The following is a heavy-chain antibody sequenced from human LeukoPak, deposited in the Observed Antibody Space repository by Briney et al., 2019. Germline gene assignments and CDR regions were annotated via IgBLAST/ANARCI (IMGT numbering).Heavy chain of an antibody. CDR2: INPTTGST. D-gene: IGHD5-12*01. J-gene: IGHJ4*02. CDR1: GYTFTNFY. CDR3: ARYGASSDYDFRRPSFFDS. V-gene: IGHV1-46*01. Sequence: GASVKVSCKASGYTFTNFYLHWVRQAPGQGLEWMRIINPTTGSTTYAQKFQGRVTMTRDMSTSTVYMELSSLRSEDTAIYYCARYGASSDYDFRRPSFFDSWGQGTLITVSS.